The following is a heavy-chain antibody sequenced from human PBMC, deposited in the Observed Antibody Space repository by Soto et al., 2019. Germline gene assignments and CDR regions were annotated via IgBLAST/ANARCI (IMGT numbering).Heavy chain of an antibody. CDR2: ISFDGSNE. Sequence: LRLSCAASGFTFSDYAMHWVRQAPVKGLEWVAIISFDGSNEHYADSVQGRFTISRDNSENTLYLQMNSLRADDTAVYYCARPAATVIFYSGMDVWGQGTTVTVSS. J-gene: IGHJ6*02. CDR1: GFTFSDYA. D-gene: IGHD4-17*01. CDR3: ARPAATVIFYSGMDV. V-gene: IGHV3-30-3*01.